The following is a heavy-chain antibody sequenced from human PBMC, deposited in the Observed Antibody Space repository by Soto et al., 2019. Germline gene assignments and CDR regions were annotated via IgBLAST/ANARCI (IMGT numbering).Heavy chain of an antibody. CDR3: ARSRYYYYYMAV. V-gene: IGHV3-66*01. CDR1: GFTVSSNY. CDR2: IYSGGST. Sequence: EVQLVESGGGLVQPGGSLRLSCAASGFTVSSNYMSWVRQAPGKGLEWVSVIYSGGSTYYADSVKGRFTISRDNSKNTLYLQMNSIRAEDTAVYYCARSRYYYYYMAVWGKGTTVTVSS. J-gene: IGHJ6*03.